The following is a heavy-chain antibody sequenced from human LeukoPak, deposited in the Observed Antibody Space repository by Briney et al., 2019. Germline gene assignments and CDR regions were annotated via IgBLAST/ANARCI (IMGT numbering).Heavy chain of an antibody. Sequence: ASVKVSCTASGYTFTSYGISWVRQAPGQGLEWMGWISINNGNTNYAQKLQGRVTMTTDTSTSTAYMGLRSLRSDDTAVYYCARNYALGSHRIDYWGQGTLVTVSS. CDR3: ARNYALGSHRIDY. CDR1: GYTFTSYG. CDR2: ISINNGNT. J-gene: IGHJ4*02. D-gene: IGHD3-10*01. V-gene: IGHV1-18*01.